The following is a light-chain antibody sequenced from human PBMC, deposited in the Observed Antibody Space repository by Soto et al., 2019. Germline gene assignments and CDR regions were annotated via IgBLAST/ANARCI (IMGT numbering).Light chain of an antibody. CDR2: DVS. CDR1: QSVTSSY. V-gene: IGKV3-20*01. Sequence: EIVLTQSPGTLSLSPGEGATISCRASQSVTSSYLAWYQHKPGQAPRLLIYDVSSRATDIPDRFSGGGSGTDFTLTVSRLEPEGSAVYYCQQYGRSPWTFGQGTKVDIK. J-gene: IGKJ1*01. CDR3: QQYGRSPWT.